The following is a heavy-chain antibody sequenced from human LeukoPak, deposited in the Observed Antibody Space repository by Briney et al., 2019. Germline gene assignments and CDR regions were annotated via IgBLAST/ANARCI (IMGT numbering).Heavy chain of an antibody. V-gene: IGHV3-30*03. Sequence: GGSLRLSCVTSGFTFSSYGMHWVRQVPGKGLEWVAVISYDAKSNYHVDSVKGRFTISRDNSKNTLYLQMNSLRAEDTAVYYCARTDYDSSGYYYYYYYMDVWGKGTTVTISS. J-gene: IGHJ6*03. CDR2: ISYDAKSN. D-gene: IGHD3-22*01. CDR1: GFTFSSYG. CDR3: ARTDYDSSGYYYYYYYMDV.